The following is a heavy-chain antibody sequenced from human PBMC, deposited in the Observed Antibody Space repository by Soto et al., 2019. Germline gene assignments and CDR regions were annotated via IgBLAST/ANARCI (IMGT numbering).Heavy chain of an antibody. D-gene: IGHD3-9*01. Sequence: PSETLSLTCAVYGGSIGSTNWWSWVRQPPGKGLEWIGEIYDSGSTNYNPSLKSRVTISLDKSKNQFSLKISSVTAADTAVYYCAILKTYDILDQYDFWSQGSLVTVSS. V-gene: IGHV4-4*02. J-gene: IGHJ4*02. CDR2: IYDSGST. CDR1: GGSIGSTNW. CDR3: AILKTYDILDQYDF.